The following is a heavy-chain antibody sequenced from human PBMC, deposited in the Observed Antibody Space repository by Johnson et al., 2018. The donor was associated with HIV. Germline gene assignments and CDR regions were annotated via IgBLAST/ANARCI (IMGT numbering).Heavy chain of an antibody. CDR1: GFTLSSYW. J-gene: IGHJ3*02. CDR3: ARSYSSSSHDAFDI. V-gene: IGHV3-7*01. Sequence: VQLVESGGGLVQPGGSLRLSCAASGFTLSSYWMSWVRQAPGKGLEWVANIKQDGSEKYYVDSVKGRFTISRDNAKNSLYLQMNSLRAEDTAVYYCARSYSSSSHDAFDIWGQGTMVTVSS. D-gene: IGHD6-6*01. CDR2: IKQDGSEK.